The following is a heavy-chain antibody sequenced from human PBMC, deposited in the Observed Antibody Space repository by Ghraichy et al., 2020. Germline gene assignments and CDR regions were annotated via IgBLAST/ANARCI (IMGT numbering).Heavy chain of an antibody. J-gene: IGHJ4*02. D-gene: IGHD6-19*01. CDR2: IYSSGGT. V-gene: IGHV3-53*01. Sequence: GGSLRLSCAASGFTVRSYYMSWVRQAPGKGLEWVSVIYSSGGTYYAGSVKGRFTISRDNSENTLYLQMNSLTAEDTAVYYCARDSSGPSHWGQGTLVTVSS. CDR3: ARDSSGPSH. CDR1: GFTVRSYY.